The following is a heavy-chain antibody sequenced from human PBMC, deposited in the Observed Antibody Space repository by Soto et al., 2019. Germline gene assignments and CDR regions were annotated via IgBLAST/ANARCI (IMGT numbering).Heavy chain of an antibody. Sequence: QITLKESGPTLVRPTQTLTLTCTFSGFSLSTTGVGVGWIRQPPGKALEWLALIYWDDDKRYSPSLKSRLTITKDTSTKAVILTTTNMHPPDTATYYCAQRLSDYGLARERANYFVPWGQATLVTFSS. CDR1: GFSLSTTGVG. D-gene: IGHD3-10*01. CDR2: IYWDDDK. V-gene: IGHV2-5*02. J-gene: IGHJ5*02. CDR3: AQRLSDYGLARERANYFVP.